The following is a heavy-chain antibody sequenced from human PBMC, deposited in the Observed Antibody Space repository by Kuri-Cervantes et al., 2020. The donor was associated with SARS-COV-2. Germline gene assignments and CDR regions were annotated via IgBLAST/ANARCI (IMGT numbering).Heavy chain of an antibody. V-gene: IGHV3-66*01. D-gene: IGHD6-13*01. CDR3: GGIAEAE. J-gene: IGHJ4*02. CDR2: IYSCGST. Sequence: GGSLRLSCAASGFTFSNYDMSWVRQAPGKGLEWVSVIYSCGSTYYADSVKGRFTISRDNSKNTLYLQMDSLRAEDTAVYYCGGIAEAEWGQGTLVTVSS. CDR1: GFTFSNYD.